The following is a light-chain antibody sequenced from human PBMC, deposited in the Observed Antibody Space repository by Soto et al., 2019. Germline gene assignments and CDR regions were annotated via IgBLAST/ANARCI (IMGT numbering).Light chain of an antibody. CDR1: QSVISNY. J-gene: IGKJ1*01. V-gene: IGKV3-20*01. CDR2: AAS. CDR3: QQYGSSLTWT. Sequence: EVVLTQSPGTVSLSPGERVTLSCRASQSVISNYLAWYQQRPGQAPRLLIYAASSRATGIPDRFSGSGSGTDVTLSISSLEPEDFAVYYCQQYGSSLTWTFGQGTKVEIK.